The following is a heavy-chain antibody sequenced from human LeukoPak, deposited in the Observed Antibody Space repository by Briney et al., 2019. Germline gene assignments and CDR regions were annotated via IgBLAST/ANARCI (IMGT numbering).Heavy chain of an antibody. CDR2: IYPGDSDT. Sequence: GESLQISCQGSGYSFTTYWIGWVRPMPGKGLEWMGIIYPGDSDTRYSPSFQGQVTISADKSISTAYLQWSSLKASDTAMYYCARQRDYGDYDFWGQGTLVTVSS. CDR1: GYSFTTYW. CDR3: ARQRDYGDYDF. J-gene: IGHJ4*02. D-gene: IGHD4-17*01. V-gene: IGHV5-51*01.